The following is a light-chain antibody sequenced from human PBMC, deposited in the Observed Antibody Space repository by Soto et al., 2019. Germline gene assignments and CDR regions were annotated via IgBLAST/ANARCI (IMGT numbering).Light chain of an antibody. CDR1: SSNIGAGYD. V-gene: IGLV1-40*01. J-gene: IGLJ1*01. CDR3: QSSGSSMNYV. CDR2: GNS. Sequence: QSVLTQPPSVSGAPGQRVTISCTGSSSNIGAGYDVHWYQQLPGTAPKLLIYGNSNRPSGVTDRFSGSKAGTSASLAITGLQAEDEADYYCQSSGSSMNYVFGGGTKLTVL.